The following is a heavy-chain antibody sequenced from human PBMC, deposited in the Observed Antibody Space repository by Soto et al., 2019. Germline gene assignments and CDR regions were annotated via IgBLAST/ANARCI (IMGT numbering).Heavy chain of an antibody. CDR3: ARDQLVATIRLYYYYYGMDV. V-gene: IGHV1-46*01. J-gene: IGHJ6*02. D-gene: IGHD5-12*01. Sequence: ASVKVSCKASGYTFTSYYMHWVRQAPGQGLEWMGIINPSGGRTSYAQKFQGRVTMTRDTSTSTVYMELSSLRSEDTAVYYCARDQLVATIRLYYYYYGMDVWGQGTTVTVSS. CDR1: GYTFTSYY. CDR2: INPSGGRT.